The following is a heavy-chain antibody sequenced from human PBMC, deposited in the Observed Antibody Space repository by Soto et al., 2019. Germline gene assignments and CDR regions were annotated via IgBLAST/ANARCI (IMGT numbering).Heavy chain of an antibody. CDR3: ASDRFDY. CDR1: GGSFSATY. J-gene: IGHJ4*02. CDR2: INHRGNT. Sequence: SETLSLTCAVNGGSFSATYWTWIRQPPGKGLEWIGEINHRGNTNYSPSLKNRVTISVDASNNHFSLKLTSVTAADTAIYFCASDRFDYWGRGILVTVSS. V-gene: IGHV4-34*01.